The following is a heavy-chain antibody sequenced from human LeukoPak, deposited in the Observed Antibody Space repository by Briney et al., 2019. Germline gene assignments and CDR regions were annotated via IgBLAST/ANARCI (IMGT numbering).Heavy chain of an antibody. CDR3: AKGVRIGWFGDGYYMDV. CDR2: ISGSGGST. J-gene: IGHJ6*03. V-gene: IGHV3-23*01. Sequence: PGGSLRLSCAASGFTFSSYSMNWVRQAPGKGLEWVSAISGSGGSTYYADSVKGRFTISRDNSKNTLYLQMNGLRAEDTAVYYCAKGVRIGWFGDGYYMDVWGKGTTVTISS. D-gene: IGHD3-10*01. CDR1: GFTFSSYS.